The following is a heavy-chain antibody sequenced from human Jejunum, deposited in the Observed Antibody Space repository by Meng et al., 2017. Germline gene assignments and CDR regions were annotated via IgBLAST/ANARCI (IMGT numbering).Heavy chain of an antibody. D-gene: IGHD5-12*01. Sequence: ESSPGLVKPSGTLSLTCEVSGDSISSTNWWDWLRQPPGKGLEWIGEIYHSGRTNFNPSLESRVTISVDESKNQFSLTLNSVTAADTAVYYCARGVGDIRVGFDYWGQGILVTVSS. CDR1: GDSISSTNW. CDR3: ARGVGDIRVGFDY. J-gene: IGHJ4*02. V-gene: IGHV4-4*02. CDR2: IYHSGRT.